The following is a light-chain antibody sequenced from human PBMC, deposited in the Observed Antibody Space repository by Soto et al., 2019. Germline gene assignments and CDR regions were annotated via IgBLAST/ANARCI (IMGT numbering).Light chain of an antibody. CDR1: QSVGSN. V-gene: IGKV3-15*01. CDR3: QQYDDWPLT. J-gene: IGKJ4*01. CDR2: DAS. Sequence: EFVMTQSPATLSVSPGERVTLSCRASQSVGSNLAWYQQKPGQAPRVLIYDASTRATVAPSRFSGSGSGTEFTLTISSLQSEDFAIYYCQQYDDWPLTFGGGTKVEIK.